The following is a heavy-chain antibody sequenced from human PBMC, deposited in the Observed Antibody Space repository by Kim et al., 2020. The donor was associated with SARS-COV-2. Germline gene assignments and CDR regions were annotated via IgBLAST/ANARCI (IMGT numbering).Heavy chain of an antibody. J-gene: IGHJ5*02. D-gene: IGHD6-19*01. Sequence: KFQGRVTMTRNTSISTAYMELSSLRSEDTAVYYCARGRRFSSGWAGWFDPWGQGTLVTVSS. V-gene: IGHV1-8*01. CDR3: ARGRRFSSGWAGWFDP.